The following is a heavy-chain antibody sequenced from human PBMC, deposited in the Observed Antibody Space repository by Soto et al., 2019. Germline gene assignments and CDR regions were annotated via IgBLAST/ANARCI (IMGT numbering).Heavy chain of an antibody. CDR2: TCFTGNT. Sequence: PSETLSLTCFVSGGSVTSYHWCWIRQFPGKGLEWIAYTCFTGNTTYYPSLQSRVTISLDTSKNQLSHRLISMTAADPAAFYCWRDMSAGLTHYFDHWGQGTLVTVSS. J-gene: IGHJ4*02. CDR3: WRDMSAGLTHYFDH. D-gene: IGHD3-9*01. CDR1: GGSVTSYH. V-gene: IGHV4-59*02.